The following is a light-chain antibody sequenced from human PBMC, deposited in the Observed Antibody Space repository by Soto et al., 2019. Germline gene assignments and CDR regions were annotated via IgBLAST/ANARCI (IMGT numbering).Light chain of an antibody. J-gene: IGKJ1*01. Sequence: EILMTQAPATLSVSPGERATIPCRASQRGSSNLAWYQQKPGQPPRLIIYGASTRATGIPARFSGSGAGTEFTLTISSLQSEDFAVYYCQQYHNGRSTFGQGTKVDI. CDR2: GAS. V-gene: IGKV3-15*01. CDR1: QRGSSN. CDR3: QQYHNGRST.